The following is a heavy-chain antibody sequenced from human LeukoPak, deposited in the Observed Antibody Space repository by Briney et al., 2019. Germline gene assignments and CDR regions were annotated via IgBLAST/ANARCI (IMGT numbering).Heavy chain of an antibody. J-gene: IGHJ5*02. Sequence: GGSLRLSCAASGFTFSAYSISWVRQAPGKGLEWVSAISGSGGITYYADSVKGRFTISRGNSKNTLYLQMNSLRAEDTAVYYCAKHDPRRVVITNWFDPWGQGTLVTVSS. CDR1: GFTFSAYS. CDR2: ISGSGGIT. V-gene: IGHV3-23*01. D-gene: IGHD3-22*01. CDR3: AKHDPRRVVITNWFDP.